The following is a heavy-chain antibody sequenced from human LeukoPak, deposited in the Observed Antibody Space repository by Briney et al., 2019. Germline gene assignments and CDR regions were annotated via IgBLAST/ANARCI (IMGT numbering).Heavy chain of an antibody. CDR3: AKHFCTGLDCSLFDS. V-gene: IGHV3-21*01. CDR2: ISSSSTYI. Sequence: GGSLRLSCAASGFTFNNYNMNWVRQAPGKGLEWVSSISSSSTYIYYADSVKGRFTISRDNAKNSLYLQMNSLRAEDTAIYYCAKHFCTGLDCSLFDSWGQGTLVTVSS. J-gene: IGHJ4*02. CDR1: GFTFNNYN. D-gene: IGHD3/OR15-3a*01.